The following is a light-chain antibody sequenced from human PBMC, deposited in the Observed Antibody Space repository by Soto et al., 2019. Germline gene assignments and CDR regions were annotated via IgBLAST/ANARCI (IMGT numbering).Light chain of an antibody. Sequence: QSVLTQPPSVSGAPGQRVTISCTGSSSNIGAGYDVHWYRQLPETAPKLLIYGNSNRPSGVPDRFSGSKSGTSASLAITGLQAEDEADYYCQSYDSSLSGFYVFGTGTKVTVL. CDR3: QSYDSSLSGFYV. V-gene: IGLV1-40*01. CDR1: SSNIGAGYD. CDR2: GNS. J-gene: IGLJ1*01.